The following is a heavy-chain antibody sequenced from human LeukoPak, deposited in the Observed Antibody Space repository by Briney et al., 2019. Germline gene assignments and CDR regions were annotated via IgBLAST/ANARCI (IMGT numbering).Heavy chain of an antibody. CDR2: IIPIFGTA. V-gene: IGHV1-69*06. CDR3: ARAWPTMVRGVIISPFDY. CDR1: GGTFSSYA. Sequence: GASVKVSCRASGGTFSSYAISWVRQAPGQGLEWMGGIIPIFGTANYAQKFQGRVTITADKSTSTAYMELSSLRSEDTAVYYCARAWPTMVRGVIISPFDYWGQGTLVTVSS. J-gene: IGHJ4*02. D-gene: IGHD3-10*01.